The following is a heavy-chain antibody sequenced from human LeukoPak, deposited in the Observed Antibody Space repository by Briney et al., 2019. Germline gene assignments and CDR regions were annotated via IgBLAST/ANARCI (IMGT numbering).Heavy chain of an antibody. CDR2: IYYSGST. Sequence: SETLSHTCTVSGGSISSYYWSWIRQPPGKGLEWIGYIYYSGSTNYNPSLKSRVTISVDTSKNQFSLKLSSVTAADTAVYYCARARRGSSSSGDLFDYWGQGTLVTVSS. J-gene: IGHJ4*02. V-gene: IGHV4-59*01. D-gene: IGHD6-6*01. CDR1: GGSISSYY. CDR3: ARARRGSSSSGDLFDY.